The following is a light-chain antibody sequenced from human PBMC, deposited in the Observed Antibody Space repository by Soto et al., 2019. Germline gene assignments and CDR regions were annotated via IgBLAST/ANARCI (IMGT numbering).Light chain of an antibody. Sequence: EIVLTQSPATLSLSPGERATISCRASQSISSYLAWYQQKPGQAPRLLIYDASNRATGIPARFSGSGSGTDFTLTISSLEPEDFAVYYCQQRSSWLYSFGQGTNLEI. V-gene: IGKV3-11*01. CDR1: QSISSY. CDR2: DAS. J-gene: IGKJ2*01. CDR3: QQRSSWLYS.